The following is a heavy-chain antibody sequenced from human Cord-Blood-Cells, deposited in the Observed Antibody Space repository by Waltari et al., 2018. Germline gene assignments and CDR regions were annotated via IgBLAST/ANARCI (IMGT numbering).Heavy chain of an antibody. CDR2: ISGSGGST. CDR3: AKEGGFGTMIVVANDAFDI. J-gene: IGHJ3*02. V-gene: IGHV3-23*01. CDR1: GFTFSSYA. Sequence: EVQLLESGGGLVQPGGSLRLSCAASGFTFSSYAMRWVRQAPGKGLEWVPAISGSGGSTYYADSVKGRFTISRDNSKNTLYLQMNSLRAEDTAVYYCAKEGGFGTMIVVANDAFDIWGQGTMVTVSS. D-gene: IGHD3-22*01.